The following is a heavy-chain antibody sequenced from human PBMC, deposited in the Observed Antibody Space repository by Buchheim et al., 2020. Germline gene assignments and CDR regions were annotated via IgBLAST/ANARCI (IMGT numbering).Heavy chain of an antibody. J-gene: IGHJ6*02. CDR1: GFTFSSYW. V-gene: IGHV3-74*01. CDR3: ARDITIFGVVPGGGMDV. Sequence: EVQLVESGGGLVQPGGSLRLSCAASGFTFSSYWMHWVRQAPGKGLVWFSRINGDGSSTSYADSVKGGLTISRDNAKNTLYLQMNSLRAEDTAVYYCARDITIFGVVPGGGMDVWGQGTT. CDR2: INGDGSST. D-gene: IGHD3-3*01.